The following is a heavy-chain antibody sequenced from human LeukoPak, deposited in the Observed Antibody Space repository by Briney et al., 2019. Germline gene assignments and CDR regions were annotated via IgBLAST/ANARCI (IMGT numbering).Heavy chain of an antibody. CDR2: IQQDGSEK. D-gene: IGHD3-22*01. J-gene: IGHJ2*01. Sequence: PGGSLRLSCATSGFTFGNYWMTWVRHAPGKGLEWVASIQQDGSEKYYVDSVKGRFTISRDNARNSLYLQMNSLRAEDTAVYYCARGSYNAYSGYVNWYFDLWGRGTLVTVSS. V-gene: IGHV3-7*01. CDR1: GFTFGNYW. CDR3: ARGSYNAYSGYVNWYFDL.